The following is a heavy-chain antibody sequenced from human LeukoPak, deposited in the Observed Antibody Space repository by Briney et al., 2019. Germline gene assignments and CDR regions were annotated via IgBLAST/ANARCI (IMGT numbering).Heavy chain of an antibody. V-gene: IGHV3-7*01. CDR2: IKQDGSEK. J-gene: IGHJ4*02. Sequence: GGSLRLSCAASGFTVSSNYMSWVRQPPGKGLEWVANIKQDGSEKYYVDSVKGRFTISRDNAKNSLYLQMNSLRAEDTAVYYCARDQWWQLIAVAITSYFDCWGQGTLVTVSS. CDR1: GFTVSSNY. D-gene: IGHD6-19*01. CDR3: ARDQWWQLIAVAITSYFDC.